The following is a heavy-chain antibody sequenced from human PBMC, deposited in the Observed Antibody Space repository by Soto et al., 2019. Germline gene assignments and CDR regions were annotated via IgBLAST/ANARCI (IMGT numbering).Heavy chain of an antibody. CDR1: GFTFSSYA. Sequence: QVQLVESGGGVVQPGRSLRLSCAASGFTFSSYAMHWVRQAPGKGLEWVAVISYDGSNKHYADSVKGRFTISRDNSKNTLDLQMNSRRAEDTAVYYCARDLNPIAAAGDDAFDIWGRGTMVTVSS. CDR3: ARDLNPIAAAGDDAFDI. V-gene: IGHV3-30-3*01. J-gene: IGHJ3*02. CDR2: ISYDGSNK. D-gene: IGHD6-13*01.